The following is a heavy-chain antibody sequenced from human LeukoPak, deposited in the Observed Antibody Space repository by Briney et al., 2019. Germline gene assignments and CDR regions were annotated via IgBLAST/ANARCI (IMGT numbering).Heavy chain of an antibody. D-gene: IGHD2-15*01. CDR3: TRRIGYCSGGSCLRSYGMDV. CDR2: IRSKANSYAT. V-gene: IGHV3-73*01. Sequence: GGSLRLSCAASGFTFSSYGMHWVRQASGKGLEWVGRIRSKANSYATAYAASVKGRFTISRDDSKNTAYLQMNSLKTEDTAVYYCTRRIGYCSGGSCLRSYGMDVWGQGTTVTVSS. CDR1: GFTFSSYG. J-gene: IGHJ6*02.